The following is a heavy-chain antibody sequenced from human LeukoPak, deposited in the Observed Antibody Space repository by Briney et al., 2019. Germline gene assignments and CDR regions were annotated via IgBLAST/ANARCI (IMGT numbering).Heavy chain of an antibody. CDR1: GFTFSSYA. Sequence: GGSLRLSCAASGFTFSSYAMHWVRQAPGKGLEWVAVISYDGSNKYYADSVKGRFTISRDNSKNTLYLQMNSLRAEDTAVYYCARDRGGYNSVHYYYGMDVWGQGTTVTVSS. D-gene: IGHD5-24*01. V-gene: IGHV3-30-3*01. J-gene: IGHJ6*02. CDR2: ISYDGSNK. CDR3: ARDRGGYNSVHYYYGMDV.